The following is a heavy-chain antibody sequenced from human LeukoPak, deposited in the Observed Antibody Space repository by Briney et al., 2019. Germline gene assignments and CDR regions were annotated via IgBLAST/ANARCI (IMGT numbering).Heavy chain of an antibody. J-gene: IGHJ4*02. Sequence: GASVKVSCKASGYTFTSYGISWVRQAPGQGLEWMGWISAYNGNTNYAQKLQGRVTMTTDTSTSTAYMELRSLRSEDTAVYYCATTIPGAMVVTPFDYWGQGTLVTVSS. CDR1: GYTFTSYG. CDR3: ATTIPGAMVVTPFDY. D-gene: IGHD4-23*01. V-gene: IGHV1-18*01. CDR2: ISAYNGNT.